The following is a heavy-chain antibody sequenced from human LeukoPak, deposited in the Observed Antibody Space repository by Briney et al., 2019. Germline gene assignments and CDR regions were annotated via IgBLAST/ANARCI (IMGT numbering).Heavy chain of an antibody. Sequence: ASVKVSCKASGYTLTDYYIYWVRQAPGQGLEWMGWINPHSGGTNYAQNFQGRVTMTRDTSISTAYMELSRLRSDDTALYYCARDQGTTMVYFDYWGQGSLVTVSS. V-gene: IGHV1-2*02. J-gene: IGHJ4*02. CDR2: INPHSGGT. CDR1: GYTLTDYY. D-gene: IGHD5-18*01. CDR3: ARDQGTTMVYFDY.